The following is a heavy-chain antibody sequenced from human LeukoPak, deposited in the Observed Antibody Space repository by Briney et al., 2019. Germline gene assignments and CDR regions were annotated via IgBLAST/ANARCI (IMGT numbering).Heavy chain of an antibody. Sequence: PGGSLRLSCAASGLTFSSYAMHWVRQAPGKGLEWVAVISYDGSNKYYADSVKGRFTISRDNSKNTLYLQMNSLRAEDTAVYYCARGLQDLDYWGQGTLVTVSS. CDR1: GLTFSSYA. V-gene: IGHV3-30*04. CDR2: ISYDGSNK. CDR3: ARGLQDLDY. D-gene: IGHD4-11*01. J-gene: IGHJ4*02.